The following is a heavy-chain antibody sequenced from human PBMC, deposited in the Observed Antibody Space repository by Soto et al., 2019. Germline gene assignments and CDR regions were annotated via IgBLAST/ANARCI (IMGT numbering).Heavy chain of an antibody. CDR1: GFSLSTSGRC. V-gene: IGHV2-70*01. J-gene: IGHJ3*02. CDR2: IDWDDDK. D-gene: IGHD6-13*01. Sequence: SGPTLVNPTQTLTLTCTFSGFSLSTSGRCVSWIRQPPGKALEWLALIDWDDDKYYSTSLKTRLTISKDTSKNQVVLTMTNMDPVDTATYYCARNTYSSSWYGAFDIWGQGTMVTVSS. CDR3: ARNTYSSSWYGAFDI.